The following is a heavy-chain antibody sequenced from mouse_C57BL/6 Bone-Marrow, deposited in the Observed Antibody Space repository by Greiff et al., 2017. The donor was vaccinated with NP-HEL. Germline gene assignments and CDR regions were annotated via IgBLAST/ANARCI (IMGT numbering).Heavy chain of an antibody. J-gene: IGHJ3*01. Sequence: QVHPKPPGAELVRPGSSVKLSCKASGYTFTSYWMHWVKQRPIQGLQRIGNIDPSDSDTHYNQKFTDKATLTVHKSASTAYMQCGSLTSEDSAVYYCARGLGKGAWFAYWGQGTLVTVSA. CDR3: ARGLGKGAWFAY. D-gene: IGHD4-1*01. CDR1: GYTFTSYW. V-gene: IGHV1-52*01. CDR2: IDPSDSDT.